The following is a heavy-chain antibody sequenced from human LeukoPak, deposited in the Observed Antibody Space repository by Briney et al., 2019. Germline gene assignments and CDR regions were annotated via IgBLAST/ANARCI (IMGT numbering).Heavy chain of an antibody. J-gene: IGHJ4*02. CDR1: GRHISCHN. CDR3: ARHYQPYYFDY. V-gene: IGHV4-59*08. Sequence: SDPLSLTCTVSGRHISCHNWIWIRQPPGKALVWIGYIYYSGSTNYNPSLKSRVTISVDTSKNQFSLKLSSVTAADTAVYYCARHYQPYYFDYWGQGTLVTVSS. D-gene: IGHD3-16*02. CDR2: IYYSGST.